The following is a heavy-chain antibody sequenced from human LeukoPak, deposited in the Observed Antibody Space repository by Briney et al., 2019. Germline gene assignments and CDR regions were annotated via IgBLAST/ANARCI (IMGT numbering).Heavy chain of an antibody. CDR3: ARVRAAAGYYFDY. CDR1: GGSISSGGYY. Sequence: SETLSLTCTVSGGSISSGGYYWSWIRQHPGKGLEWIGYIYYSGSTYYNPSLKSRVTISVDTSKNQFSLKLSSVTAADTAVYYCARVRAAAGYYFDYWGQGILVTVSS. J-gene: IGHJ4*02. CDR2: IYYSGST. D-gene: IGHD6-13*01. V-gene: IGHV4-31*03.